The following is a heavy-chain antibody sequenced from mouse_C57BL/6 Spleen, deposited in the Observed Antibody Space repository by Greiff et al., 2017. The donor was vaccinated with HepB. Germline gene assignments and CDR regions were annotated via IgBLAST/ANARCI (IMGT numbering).Heavy chain of an antibody. CDR3: ARDYYGSSYVYYAMDY. D-gene: IGHD1-1*01. Sequence: VKLMESGAELVKPGASVKISCKVSGYAFSSYWMNWVKQRPGKGLEWIGQIYPGDGDTNYNGKFKGKATLTADKSSSTAYMQLSSLTSEDSAVYFCARDYYGSSYVYYAMDYWGQGTSVTVSS. V-gene: IGHV1-80*01. J-gene: IGHJ4*01. CDR1: GYAFSSYW. CDR2: IYPGDGDT.